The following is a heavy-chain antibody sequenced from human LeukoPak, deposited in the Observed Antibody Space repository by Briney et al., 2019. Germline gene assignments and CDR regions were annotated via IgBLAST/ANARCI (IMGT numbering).Heavy chain of an antibody. CDR1: GFTFSSYS. CDR2: ISSSSSTI. CDR3: ARDKGSGWYPGRPDY. V-gene: IGHV3-48*01. Sequence: GGCLRLSCAASGFTFSSYSMNWVRQAPGKGLEWVSYISSSSSTIYYADSVKGRFTISRDNAKNSLYLQMNSLRAEDTAVYYCARDKGSGWYPGRPDYWGQGTLVTVSS. J-gene: IGHJ4*02. D-gene: IGHD6-19*01.